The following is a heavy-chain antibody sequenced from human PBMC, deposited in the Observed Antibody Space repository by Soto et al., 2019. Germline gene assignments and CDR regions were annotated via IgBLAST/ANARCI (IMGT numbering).Heavy chain of an antibody. J-gene: IGHJ4*02. CDR2: IYYTGST. D-gene: IGHD7-27*01. CDR3: ARANWYSEY. V-gene: IGHV4-59*11. CDR1: GGSINNHY. Sequence: QVHLQESGPGLVKPSETLSLTCTVSGGSINNHYWSWIRQPPGQGLEWIGYIYYTGSTNYNPSLKRLVTMSLATTKNRVSLNPTSRTAADTAIYYCARANWYSEYWGQGTLVTVSS.